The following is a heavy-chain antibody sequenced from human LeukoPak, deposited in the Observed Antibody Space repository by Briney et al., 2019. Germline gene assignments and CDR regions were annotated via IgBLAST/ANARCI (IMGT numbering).Heavy chain of an antibody. V-gene: IGHV1-2*02. Sequence: GASVKVSCKASGYTFIDYYMHWVRQAPGQGLEWMGWIKPNSGGTKYAQKFQGRVTMTRDTSISTAHMELSRLTSDDTALYYCARDPGLRQNGRQYSGYGYTFDYWGQGTLVTVSS. D-gene: IGHD5-12*01. J-gene: IGHJ4*02. CDR3: ARDPGLRQNGRQYSGYGYTFDY. CDR1: GYTFIDYY. CDR2: IKPNSGGT.